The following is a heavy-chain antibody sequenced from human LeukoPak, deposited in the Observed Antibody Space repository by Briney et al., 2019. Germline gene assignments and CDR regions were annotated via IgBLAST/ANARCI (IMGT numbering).Heavy chain of an antibody. Sequence: PGGSLRLSCAASGFTFSSYWMHWVRQAPGKGLLWVSRINSDGSTTNYADSVKGRFTISRDNAKSTLYLQMNSLRAEDTAVFYCARGTVNHYFDYWGQGALVTVSS. CDR3: ARGTVNHYFDY. CDR2: INSDGSTT. CDR1: GFTFSSYW. V-gene: IGHV3-74*01. D-gene: IGHD4-11*01. J-gene: IGHJ4*02.